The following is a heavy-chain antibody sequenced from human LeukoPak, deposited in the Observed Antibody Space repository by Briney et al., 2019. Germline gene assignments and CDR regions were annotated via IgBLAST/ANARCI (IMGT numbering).Heavy chain of an antibody. CDR2: ISPSATII. J-gene: IGHJ4*02. V-gene: IGHV3-48*03. D-gene: IGHD3-16*01. CDR1: GFTFSDYE. Sequence: GGSLRLSCAASGFTFSDYEMTWVRHAPGKGLEWVSYISPSATIIHYADAVKGRFTISRNNAENSLYLQMNSLRAVDTAVYYCVRDGGRTSAGFRPHYFDYWGQGALVTVSS. CDR3: VRDGGRTSAGFRPHYFDY.